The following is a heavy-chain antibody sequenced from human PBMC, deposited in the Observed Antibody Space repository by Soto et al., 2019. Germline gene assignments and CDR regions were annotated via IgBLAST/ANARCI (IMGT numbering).Heavy chain of an antibody. V-gene: IGHV3-21*01. CDR3: ARGPSSLTRFDY. CDR2: SSSSSSYI. Sequence: GGSLRLSCAASGFTFSSYSMNCVRQAPGKGLEWVSSSSSSSSYIYYADSVNGRFTISRDNAKNSLYLQMNSLRAEDTAVYYCARGPSSLTRFDYWGQGTLVTVSS. CDR1: GFTFSSYS. J-gene: IGHJ4*02. D-gene: IGHD2-2*01.